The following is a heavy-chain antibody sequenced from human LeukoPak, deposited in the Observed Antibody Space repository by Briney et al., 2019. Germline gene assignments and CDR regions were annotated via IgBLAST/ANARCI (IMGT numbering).Heavy chain of an antibody. CDR2: IPPDGREK. V-gene: IGHV3-7*01. CDR1: GFTFSNYW. D-gene: IGHD3-10*01. CDR3: VRDSDRRGDC. Sequence: GGSLRLSCAAYGFTFSNYWMSWGRQAPGKGLGWVASIPPDGREKFYVDSVKGRCTTSRDNGNYALYLHMNTLRVGDTAVYHCVRDSDRRGDCWGQGTLVTVSS. J-gene: IGHJ4*02.